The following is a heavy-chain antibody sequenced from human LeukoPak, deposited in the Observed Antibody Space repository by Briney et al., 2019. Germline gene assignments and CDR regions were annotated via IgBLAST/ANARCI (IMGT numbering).Heavy chain of an antibody. J-gene: IGHJ4*02. CDR2: ISYDGSKN. Sequence: GGSLRLSCAASGFTFSNYAIHWVRQAPGKGLEWVAVISYDGSKNYYADSVKGRFTISRDNSKNSLYLQMNSLRADDTALYYCARDRSTYYDFWSALDSWGQGTLVTVSS. CDR3: ARDRSTYYDFWSALDS. CDR1: GFTFSNYA. V-gene: IGHV3-30-3*01. D-gene: IGHD3-3*01.